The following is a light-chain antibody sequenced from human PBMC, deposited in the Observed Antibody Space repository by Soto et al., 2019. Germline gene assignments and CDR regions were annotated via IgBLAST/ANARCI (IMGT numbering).Light chain of an antibody. Sequence: EIVWTQSPGTLSLSPGERATLSCRASQSVSSSYLAWYQQKPGQAPSLLIYGASSRATGIPDRFSGSGSGTDFTLTISRLEPEEFAVYYCQQYGSSPFTFGQGTRLEIK. V-gene: IGKV3-20*01. CDR1: QSVSSSY. CDR2: GAS. J-gene: IGKJ5*01. CDR3: QQYGSSPFT.